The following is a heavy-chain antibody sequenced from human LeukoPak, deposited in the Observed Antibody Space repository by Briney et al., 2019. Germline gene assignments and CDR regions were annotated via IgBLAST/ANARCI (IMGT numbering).Heavy chain of an antibody. CDR3: ARVHSSRDY. CDR1: GGSFSGYY. Sequence: PSETLSLTCAVYGGSFSGYYWSWIRQPPGKGLEWIGEINHSGSTNYNPSLKSRVTISVGTSKNQFSLKLSSVTAADTAVYYCARVHSSRDYWGQGTLVTVSS. D-gene: IGHD6-13*01. CDR2: INHSGST. V-gene: IGHV4-34*01. J-gene: IGHJ4*02.